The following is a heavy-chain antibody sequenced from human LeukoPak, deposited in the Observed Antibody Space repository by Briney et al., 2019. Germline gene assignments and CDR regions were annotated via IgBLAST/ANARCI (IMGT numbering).Heavy chain of an antibody. D-gene: IGHD7-27*01. CDR2: ISSSSSYI. J-gene: IGHJ3*02. Sequence: GGSLRLSCAASGFTFSSYSMNWVRQAPGKGLEWVSSISSSSSYIYYADSVKGRFTISRDNAKNSLYLQMNSLRAEDTAMYHCARDRTYPWGALGIWGQGTMVTVSS. V-gene: IGHV3-21*04. CDR1: GFTFSSYS. CDR3: ARDRTYPWGALGI.